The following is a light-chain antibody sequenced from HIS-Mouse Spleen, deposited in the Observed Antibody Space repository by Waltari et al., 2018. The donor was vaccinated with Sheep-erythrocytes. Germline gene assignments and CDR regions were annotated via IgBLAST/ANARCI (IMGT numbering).Light chain of an antibody. V-gene: IGLV2-14*01. CDR3: SSYTSSSTVV. Sequence: QSALTQPASVSGSPGQSITISCTGTSSDVGGYNYVPWYQQHPGKAPKLMIYEVSNRPLGVSNRCSGSKSGNTASLTISGLQAEDEADYYCSSYTSSSTVVFGGGTKLTVL. CDR2: EVS. J-gene: IGLJ2*01. CDR1: SSDVGGYNY.